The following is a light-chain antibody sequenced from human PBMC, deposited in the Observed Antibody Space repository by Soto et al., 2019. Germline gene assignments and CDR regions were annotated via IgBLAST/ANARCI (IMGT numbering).Light chain of an antibody. CDR2: AAS. Sequence: AIQLTQSPSSLSASVGDRVTITSRASQDITSALAWYQQKPGKAPNLLIYAASSLKSGVPSRFSGSGSGTDFTLTISSLQPEDFASYYCQQFNSYVITFGQGTRLETK. V-gene: IGKV1-13*02. CDR1: QDITSA. J-gene: IGKJ5*01. CDR3: QQFNSYVIT.